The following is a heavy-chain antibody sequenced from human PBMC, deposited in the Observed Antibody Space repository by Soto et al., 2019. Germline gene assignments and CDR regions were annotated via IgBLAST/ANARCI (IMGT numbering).Heavy chain of an antibody. J-gene: IGHJ6*02. CDR2: IYHSGST. V-gene: IGHV4-4*02. D-gene: IGHD1-7*01. Sequence: SETLSLTCAVSGGSISSSNWWSWVRQPPGKGLEWIGEIYHSGSTNYNPSLKSRVTISVDKSKNQFSLKLSSVTAADTAVYYCAVGVELELQDNYYGMDVWGQGTTVTVSS. CDR3: AVGVELELQDNYYGMDV. CDR1: GGSISSSNW.